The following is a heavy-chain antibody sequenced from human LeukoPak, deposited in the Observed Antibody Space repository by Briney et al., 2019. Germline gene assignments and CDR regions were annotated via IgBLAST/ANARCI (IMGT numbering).Heavy chain of an antibody. CDR2: IYTSGIT. CDR3: ARDPPSGTSLDYYYYYYMDV. J-gene: IGHJ6*03. Sequence: PSQTLSLXCTVSGGSISSGSYYWSWIRQPAGKGLEWIGRIYTSGITNYNPSLKSRATISVDTSKDQFSLKLSSVAAADTAVYYCARDPPSGTSLDYYYYYYMDVWGKGTTVTVSS. CDR1: GGSISSGSYY. V-gene: IGHV4-61*02. D-gene: IGHD6-13*01.